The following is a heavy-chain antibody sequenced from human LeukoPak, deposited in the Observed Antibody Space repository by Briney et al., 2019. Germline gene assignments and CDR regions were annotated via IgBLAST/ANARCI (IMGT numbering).Heavy chain of an antibody. CDR3: ARSLSDLDH. J-gene: IGHJ4*02. V-gene: IGHV3-23*01. Sequence: QPGGSLRLSCAASGFIFYSYAMSWVRQAPGKGLEWVSAISGSGGGTYYADSVKGRFTISRDNSKNTLYLQMNILRAEDTALYYCARSLSDLDHWGQGTLVTVSS. D-gene: IGHD3-3*02. CDR1: GFIFYSYA. CDR2: ISGSGGGT.